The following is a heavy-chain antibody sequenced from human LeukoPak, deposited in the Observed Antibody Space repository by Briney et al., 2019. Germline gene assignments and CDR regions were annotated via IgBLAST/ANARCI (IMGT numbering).Heavy chain of an antibody. CDR2: INHSGST. CDR3: ARTSRLGSYNWFDP. Sequence: PSETLSLTCAVYGGSFSGYYWSWIRQPPGKGLEWIGEINHSGSTNYNPSLKSRVTISVDTSKNQFSLKLSSVTAADTAVYYCARTSRLGSYNWFDPWGQGTLVTVSS. CDR1: GGSFSGYY. D-gene: IGHD5-12*01. J-gene: IGHJ5*02. V-gene: IGHV4-34*01.